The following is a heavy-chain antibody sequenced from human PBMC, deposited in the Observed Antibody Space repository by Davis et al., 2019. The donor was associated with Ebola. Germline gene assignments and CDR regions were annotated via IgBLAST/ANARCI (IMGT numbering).Heavy chain of an antibody. Sequence: PGGSLRLSCAASGFTFSDYAMYWVRQAPGKGLEWVSHVAAAGDHISYADSVKGRFIISRDNSRNTLYLQMNSLRAEDTAIYYCSKDPWGYCTFSSATCDVQYDGFDIWGQGTMVTVSS. CDR1: GFTFSDYA. D-gene: IGHD2-8*01. CDR2: VAAAGDHI. V-gene: IGHV3-23*01. CDR3: SKDPWGYCTFSSATCDVQYDGFDI. J-gene: IGHJ3*02.